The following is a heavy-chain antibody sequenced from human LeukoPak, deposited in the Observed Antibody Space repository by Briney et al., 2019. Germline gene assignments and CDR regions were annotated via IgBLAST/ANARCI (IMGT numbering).Heavy chain of an antibody. V-gene: IGHV4-38-2*01. J-gene: IGHJ2*01. Sequence: PSETLSLTCAVSGYSISSGCYWGWIRQPPGKGLEWIGSIYHSGSTYYNPSLKSRVTISVDTSKNQFSLKLSSVTAADTAVYYCARLLWYFDLWGRGTLVTVSS. CDR3: ARLLWYFDL. CDR1: GYSISSGCY. CDR2: IYHSGST.